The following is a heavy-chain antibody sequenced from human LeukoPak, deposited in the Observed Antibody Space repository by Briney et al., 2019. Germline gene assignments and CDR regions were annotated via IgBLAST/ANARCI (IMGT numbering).Heavy chain of an antibody. CDR3: ARGRRDGYKVRRYFDY. CDR1: GGSISRYY. Sequence: PSETLSLTCTVSGGSISRYYWSWIRQPPGKGLEWIGEINHSGSTNYNPSLKSRVTISVDTSKNQFSLKLSSVTAADTAVYYCARGRRDGYKVRRYFDYWGQGTLVTVSS. CDR2: INHSGST. D-gene: IGHD5-24*01. J-gene: IGHJ4*02. V-gene: IGHV4-34*01.